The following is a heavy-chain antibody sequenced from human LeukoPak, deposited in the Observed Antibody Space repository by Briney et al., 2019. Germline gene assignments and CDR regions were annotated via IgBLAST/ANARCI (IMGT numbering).Heavy chain of an antibody. CDR3: ARDVGIQLLLGDYFDY. CDR1: GGSISNYY. J-gene: IGHJ4*02. V-gene: IGHV4-59*12. D-gene: IGHD3-22*01. CDR2: IYYSGST. Sequence: PSETLSLTCTVSGGSISNYYWSWIRQPPGKGLEWIGFIYYSGSTNYNPSLKSRVTILMDTAKEQFSLRLTSVTAADTAVYYCARDVGIQLLLGDYFDYWGQGILVTVSS.